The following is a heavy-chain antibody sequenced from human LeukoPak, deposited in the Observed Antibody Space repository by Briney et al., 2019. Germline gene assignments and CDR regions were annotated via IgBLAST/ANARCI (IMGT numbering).Heavy chain of an antibody. V-gene: IGHV4-34*01. J-gene: IGHJ4*02. Sequence: SATLSLTCAVHGGSFSGYYWSWIRQPPGKGLEWIGEINHSGSTNYNPSLKSRVTISVDTSKNQFSLKLSSVTAADTAVYYRALGQLQPLDYRGQGTLVTVSS. CDR1: GGSFSGYY. D-gene: IGHD1-1*01. CDR3: ALGQLQPLDY. CDR2: INHSGST.